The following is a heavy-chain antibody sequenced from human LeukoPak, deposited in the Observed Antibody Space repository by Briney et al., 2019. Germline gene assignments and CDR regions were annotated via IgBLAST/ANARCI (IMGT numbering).Heavy chain of an antibody. Sequence: GGSLRLSCAASGLTFSYYGMHWVRQAPGKGLEWMAFIRYDGNDKFYAESVKGRFTISRDTSRNTLYLQMNSLRLEDTAIYYCVKGLMRDRWFGESWGQGTLVTVSS. V-gene: IGHV3-30*02. CDR1: GLTFSYYG. CDR2: IRYDGNDK. D-gene: IGHD3-10*01. CDR3: VKGLMRDRWFGES. J-gene: IGHJ5*02.